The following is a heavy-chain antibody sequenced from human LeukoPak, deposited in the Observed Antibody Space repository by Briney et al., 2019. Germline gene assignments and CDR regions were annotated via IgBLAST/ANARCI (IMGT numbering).Heavy chain of an antibody. D-gene: IGHD1-26*01. CDR1: GGSISSGGYS. Sequence: PSETLSLTCAVSGGSISSGGYSWSWIRQPPGKGLEWLGEISHSGSTNYSPSLKSRVTISVDTSKNQFSLKLSSVTAADTAVYYCARALHGGSYFLDYWGQGSLVTVSS. J-gene: IGHJ4*02. CDR2: ISHSGST. CDR3: ARALHGGSYFLDY. V-gene: IGHV4-30-2*01.